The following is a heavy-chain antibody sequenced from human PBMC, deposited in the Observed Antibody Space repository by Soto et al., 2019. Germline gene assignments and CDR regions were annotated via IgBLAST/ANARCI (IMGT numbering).Heavy chain of an antibody. Sequence: GGSLRLSCAASGFTFSSYGMHWVRQAPGKGLEWVAVISYDGSNKYYADSVKGRFTISRDNSKNTLYLQMNSLRAEDTAVYYCAKKIKGGYSYGYVDGMDVWGQGTTVTVSS. J-gene: IGHJ6*02. CDR3: AKKIKGGYSYGYVDGMDV. D-gene: IGHD5-18*01. CDR2: ISYDGSNK. CDR1: GFTFSSYG. V-gene: IGHV3-30*18.